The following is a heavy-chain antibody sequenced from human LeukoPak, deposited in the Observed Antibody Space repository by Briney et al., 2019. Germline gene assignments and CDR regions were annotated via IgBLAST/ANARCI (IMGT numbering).Heavy chain of an antibody. J-gene: IGHJ4*02. Sequence: ASVKVSCKSSGFTFTDEYIHWVRQAPGQGLEWMGWINPYSGAINYAQKFQGRVTLTRDTSISTAYMELSRLASGDTAVYYCARDPKSQLLLDYWGQGTLVTVSS. CDR1: GFTFTDEY. CDR3: ARDPKSQLLLDY. CDR2: INPYSGAI. V-gene: IGHV1-2*02. D-gene: IGHD2-2*01.